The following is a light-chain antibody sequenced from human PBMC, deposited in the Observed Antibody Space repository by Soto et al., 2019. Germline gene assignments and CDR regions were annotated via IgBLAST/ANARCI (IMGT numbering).Light chain of an antibody. Sequence: DIQMTQSPSTLSASVGDRVTITCRASQSIGRFLAWYQHQPGKAPKLLIYDASTLESGVPSRFSGTGSGTEFTFSITSLQPEDFGTYYCQQCYMGWTFGQGTKVDI. CDR2: DAS. CDR3: QQCYMGWT. CDR1: QSIGRF. J-gene: IGKJ1*01. V-gene: IGKV1-5*01.